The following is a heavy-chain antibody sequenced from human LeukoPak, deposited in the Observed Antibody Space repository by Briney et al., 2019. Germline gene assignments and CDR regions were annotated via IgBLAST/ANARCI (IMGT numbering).Heavy chain of an antibody. CDR2: IYPGDSDT. CDR3: AGARHGDFRWDY. J-gene: IGHJ4*02. V-gene: IGHV5-51*01. D-gene: IGHD4-17*01. CDR1: GYNFASYW. Sequence: GESLQISCKGSGYNFASYWIGWVRQTPGRGLEWMGIIYPGDSDTRYSPSFQGQVTISADRSISTAYLQWRGLKASDTAMYYCAGARHGDFRWDYWGQGTLVTVSS.